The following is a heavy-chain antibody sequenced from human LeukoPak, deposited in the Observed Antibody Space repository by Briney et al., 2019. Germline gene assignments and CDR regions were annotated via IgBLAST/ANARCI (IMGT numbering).Heavy chain of an antibody. CDR2: INSDGTT. CDR3: ARDGSLPDY. Sequence: GGSLRLSCAASGFTFSSYWMHWVRQAPGKGLVWVSRINSDGTTRYADSVKGRFTISRDNAKNTLYLQMNSLRAEDTAVYYCARDGSLPDYWGQGTLVTVSS. J-gene: IGHJ4*02. V-gene: IGHV3-74*01. CDR1: GFTFSSYW.